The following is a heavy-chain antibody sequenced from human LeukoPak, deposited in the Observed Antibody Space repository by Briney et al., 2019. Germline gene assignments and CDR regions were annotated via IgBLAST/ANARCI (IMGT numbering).Heavy chain of an antibody. V-gene: IGHV3-74*01. Sequence: PGGSLRLSCAASGFTFGSHAMSWVRQAPGKGLVWVSRINSDGSSTSYADSVKGRFTISRDNAKNTLYLQMNSLRAEDTAVYYCARGLLYGSGSYYKPVDYWGQGTLVTVSS. CDR1: GFTFGSHA. D-gene: IGHD3-10*01. CDR2: INSDGSST. CDR3: ARGLLYGSGSYYKPVDY. J-gene: IGHJ4*02.